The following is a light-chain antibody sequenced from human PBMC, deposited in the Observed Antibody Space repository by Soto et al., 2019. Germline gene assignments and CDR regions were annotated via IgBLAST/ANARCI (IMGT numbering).Light chain of an antibody. CDR3: GTWDSSLSAWV. V-gene: IGLV1-51*01. J-gene: IGLJ3*02. Sequence: QSVLTQPPSVSAAPGQKVTISCSGSSSNIGNNYVSWYQQLPGTAPKLLIYDNNKRPSGIPDRFSGSKSGTSATLGITGIQNGDDADYYCGTWDSSLSAWVVGGGTKVTVL. CDR1: SSNIGNNY. CDR2: DNN.